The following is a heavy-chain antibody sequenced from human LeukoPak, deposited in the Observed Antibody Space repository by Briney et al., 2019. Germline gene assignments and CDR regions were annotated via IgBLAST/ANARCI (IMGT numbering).Heavy chain of an antibody. J-gene: IGHJ4*02. CDR1: GYIFTSYW. CDR3: ARHNKALVYPTFGLTSDY. D-gene: IGHD1/OR15-1a*01. V-gene: IGHV5-51*01. CDR2: IYPGDSDT. Sequence: GGSLQISCKGSGYIFTSYWIGWVRQLPGKGLEGMGIIYPGDSDTRYSPSFQGQVTISADKSISTAYLQWSSLKASDTAMYYCARHNKALVYPTFGLTSDYWGQGTLVTVSS.